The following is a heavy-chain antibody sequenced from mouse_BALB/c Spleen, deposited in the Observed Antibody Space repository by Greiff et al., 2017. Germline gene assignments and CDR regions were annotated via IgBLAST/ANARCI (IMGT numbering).Heavy chain of an antibody. CDR3: AKSGYDVDYYAMDY. CDR1: GFSLTSYG. Sequence: VQLVESGPSLVQPSQSLSITCTVSGFSLTSYGVHWVRQSPGKGLEWLGVIWRGGSTDYNAAFMSRLSITKDNSKSQVFFKMNSLQADDTAIYYCAKSGYDVDYYAMDYWGQGTSVTVSS. CDR2: IWRGGST. V-gene: IGHV2-5-1*01. D-gene: IGHD2-2*01. J-gene: IGHJ4*01.